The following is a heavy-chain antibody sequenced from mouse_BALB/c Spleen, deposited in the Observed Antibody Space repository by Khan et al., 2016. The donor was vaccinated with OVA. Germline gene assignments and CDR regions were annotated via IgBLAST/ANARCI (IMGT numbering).Heavy chain of an antibody. CDR2: ISPGSGDT. D-gene: IGHD1-2*01. CDR3: GRENYFGYTFAY. CDR1: GYTFTDYY. Sequence: QVRLQQSGAELARPGASVKLSCKASGYTFTDYYINWVKQRTGQGLEWIGEISPGSGDTYYNERFKGKATLTADKSSSTAYMQLSSLTSEASAVYLCGRENYFGYTFAYWGQGTLVTVSA. J-gene: IGHJ3*01. V-gene: IGHV1-77*01.